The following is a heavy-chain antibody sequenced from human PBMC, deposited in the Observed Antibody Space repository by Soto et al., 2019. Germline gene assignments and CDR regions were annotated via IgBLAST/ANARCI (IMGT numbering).Heavy chain of an antibody. J-gene: IGHJ4*02. V-gene: IGHV1-8*01. CDR1: GYTFTSYD. Sequence: ASVKVSCKASGYTFTSYDINWVRQATGQGLEWMGWMNPNSGNTGYAQKFQGRVTMTRNTSISTAYMELSSLRSEDTAVYYCARVRVAGTDAGYWGQGTLVTVSS. CDR3: ARVRVAGTDAGY. CDR2: MNPNSGNT. D-gene: IGHD6-19*01.